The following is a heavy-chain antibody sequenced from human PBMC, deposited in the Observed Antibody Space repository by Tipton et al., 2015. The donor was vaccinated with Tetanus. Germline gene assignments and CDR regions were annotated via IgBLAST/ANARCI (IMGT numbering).Heavy chain of an antibody. CDR3: VRAAGFLGLTHDF. D-gene: IGHD2/OR15-2a*01. V-gene: IGHV4-39*01. CDR1: GASMTSSYYY. CDR2: IYYRGST. J-gene: IGHJ4*02. Sequence: TLSLTCSVSGASMTSSYYYWGWIRQPPGKGLEWIGNIYYRGSTYYSPSLRSRVVMSIDTSKNQFSLRLDSLTAADTAVYYCVRAAGFLGLTHDFWGRGTLVSVSS.